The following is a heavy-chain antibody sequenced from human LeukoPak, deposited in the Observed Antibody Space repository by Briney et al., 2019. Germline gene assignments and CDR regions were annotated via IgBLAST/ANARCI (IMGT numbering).Heavy chain of an antibody. CDR3: AREGYYYDSSGSEKSRWFDP. V-gene: IGHV1-69*05. D-gene: IGHD3-22*01. J-gene: IGHJ5*02. CDR1: GGTFSSYA. CDR2: IIPIFGTA. Sequence: SVKVSCKASGGTFSSYAISWVRQAPGQGLEWMGGIIPIFGTANYEQKFQGRVTITTDESTSTAYMELSSLRSEDTAVYYCAREGYYYDSSGSEKSRWFDPWGQGTLVTVSS.